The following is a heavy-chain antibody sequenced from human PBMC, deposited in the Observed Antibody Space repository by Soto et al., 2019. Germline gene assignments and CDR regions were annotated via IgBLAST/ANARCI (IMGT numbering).Heavy chain of an antibody. CDR3: AKDKTTVTTRGAFDI. CDR2: ISGSGGST. J-gene: IGHJ3*02. D-gene: IGHD4-17*01. V-gene: IGHV3-23*01. CDR1: GFTFSSYA. Sequence: GGSLRLSCAASGFTFSSYARSWVRQAPGKGLEWVSAISGSGGSTYYADSVKGRCTISRDNSKNTLYLQMNSLRAEDTAVYYCAKDKTTVTTRGAFDIWGQGTIVTVSS.